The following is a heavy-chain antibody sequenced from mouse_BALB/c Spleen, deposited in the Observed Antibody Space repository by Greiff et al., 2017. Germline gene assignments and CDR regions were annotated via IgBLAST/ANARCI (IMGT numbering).Heavy chain of an antibody. D-gene: IGHD2-1*01. J-gene: IGHJ4*01. V-gene: IGHV2-9*02. Sequence: VQGVESGPGLVAPSQSLSITCTVSGFSLTSYGVHWVRQPPGKGLEWLGVIWAGGSTNYNSALMSRLSISKDNSKSQVFLKMNSLQTDDTAMYYCARGGGNCGDAMDYWGQGTSVTVSS. CDR2: IWAGGST. CDR3: ARGGGNCGDAMDY. CDR1: GFSLTSYG.